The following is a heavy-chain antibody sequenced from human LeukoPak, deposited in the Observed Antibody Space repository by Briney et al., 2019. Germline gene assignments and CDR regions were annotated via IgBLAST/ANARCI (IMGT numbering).Heavy chain of an antibody. V-gene: IGHV1-46*01. J-gene: IGHJ4*02. CDR1: GYTFSSHY. D-gene: IGHD2-2*01. CDR3: ARVPSYCSGTNCYFDS. CDR2: MNPSGGST. Sequence: APVKVSCKASGYTFSSHYLHWVRQAPGQGLEWMGMMNPSGGSTNYAQKFQGRVTMTRDTSTSTVYMELSSLRSEDTAIYYCARVPSYCSGTNCYFDSWGQGTLVTVSS.